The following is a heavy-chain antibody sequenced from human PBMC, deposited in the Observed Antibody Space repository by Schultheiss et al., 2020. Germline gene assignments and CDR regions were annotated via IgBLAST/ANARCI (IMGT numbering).Heavy chain of an antibody. V-gene: IGHV4-39*01. J-gene: IGHJ4*02. CDR3: ARRDFGVVIFDY. D-gene: IGHD3-3*01. CDR1: GGSISRSSYY. Sequence: SQTLSLTCTVSGGSISRSSYYWGWIRQPPGKGLEWIATISYSGNTYYNPSLKSRLTISVDTSKNQFSLKLSSVTAADTAVYYCARRDFGVVIFDYWGQGTLVTVSS. CDR2: ISYSGNT.